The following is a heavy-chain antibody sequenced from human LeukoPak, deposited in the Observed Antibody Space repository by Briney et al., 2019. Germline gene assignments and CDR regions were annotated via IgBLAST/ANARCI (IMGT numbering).Heavy chain of an antibody. CDR1: GGSFRRYY. V-gene: IGHV4-34*01. CDR3: ARNGTYYDFWSGYYHYGMDV. D-gene: IGHD3-3*01. CDR2: INDSGRT. Sequence: ASETLSLTCAVYGGSFRRYYWSWIRQPPGKGLEWIGEINDSGRTNYNPSLKSRVTISVDTSKKQFSLKLTSVTAADTAVYYCARNGTYYDFWSGYYHYGMDVWGQGTTVTVSS. J-gene: IGHJ6*02.